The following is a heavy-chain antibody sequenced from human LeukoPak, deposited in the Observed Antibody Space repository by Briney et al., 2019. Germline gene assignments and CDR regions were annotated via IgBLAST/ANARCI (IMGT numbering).Heavy chain of an antibody. D-gene: IGHD3-3*01. CDR2: IKSDGSRT. CDR1: GFTFSSYW. Sequence: PGGSLRLSCAASGFTFSSYWMHWVRQAPGKGLVWVSRIKSDGSRTTYADSVKGRFTISRDNAKNTLYLQMNSLRAEDTAVYHCAKLGGFTIFSHFDYWGQGTLVTVSS. J-gene: IGHJ4*02. V-gene: IGHV3-74*01. CDR3: AKLGGFTIFSHFDY.